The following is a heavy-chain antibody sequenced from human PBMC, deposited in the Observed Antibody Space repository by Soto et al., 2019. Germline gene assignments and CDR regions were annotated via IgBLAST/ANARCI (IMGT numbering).Heavy chain of an antibody. V-gene: IGHV1-18*01. Sequence: ASVKVSCKSSGYTFTSDGISWVRQAPGQGLEWMGWISAYNGNTDYAQKLQGRVTMTTDTSTSTAYMELRSLRSDDTAVYYCANIVVVAAAMKYYYYMDVWGKGTTVTVSS. CDR1: GYTFTSDG. D-gene: IGHD2-2*01. CDR3: ANIVVVAAAMKYYYYMDV. CDR2: ISAYNGNT. J-gene: IGHJ6*03.